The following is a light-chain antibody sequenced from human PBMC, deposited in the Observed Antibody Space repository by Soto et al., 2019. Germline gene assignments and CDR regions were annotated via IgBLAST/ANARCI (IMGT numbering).Light chain of an antibody. CDR2: DAS. CDR3: QQYGSSLYT. CDR1: QSVSSSY. V-gene: IGKV3-20*01. J-gene: IGKJ2*01. Sequence: EIVLTQSPGTLSLSPGERATLSCRASQSVSSSYLAWYQQKPGQARRLLIYDASSRATGIPDRFSGSGSGTDFTLTISRLEPEDFAVYYCQQYGSSLYTFGQGTKLEIK.